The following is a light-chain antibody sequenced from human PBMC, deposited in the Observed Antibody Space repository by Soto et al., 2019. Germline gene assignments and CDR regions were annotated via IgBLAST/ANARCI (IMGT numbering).Light chain of an antibody. CDR3: QQSYSTPLT. Sequence: DIQMTQPPSSLSASVGDRVTITCRASQSIISYLNWYQQKPGKAPKLLIYAASSLQSGVSSRFSGSGSGTDFTLTISSLQPEDFATYYCQQSYSTPLTFGGGTKVDIK. V-gene: IGKV1-39*01. CDR2: AAS. CDR1: QSIISY. J-gene: IGKJ4*01.